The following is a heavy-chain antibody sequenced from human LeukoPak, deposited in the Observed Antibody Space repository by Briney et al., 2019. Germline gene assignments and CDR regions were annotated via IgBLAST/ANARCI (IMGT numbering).Heavy chain of an antibody. CDR3: ARRDSRSYYYDY. CDR2: IIPIRGIA. D-gene: IGHD6-6*01. J-gene: IGHJ4*02. CDR1: GGTFSSYA. Sequence: SVKVSCTASGGTFSSYAISWVRQAPGQGLEWMGRIIPIRGIANYAQKFQGRVTITADKSTSTAYMQLSSLRSEDRAVYYCARRDSRSYYYDYWGQGTLVTVSS. V-gene: IGHV1-69*04.